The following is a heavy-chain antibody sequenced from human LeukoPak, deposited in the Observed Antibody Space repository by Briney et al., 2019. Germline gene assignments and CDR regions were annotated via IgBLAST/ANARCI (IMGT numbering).Heavy chain of an antibody. V-gene: IGHV1-8*01. CDR2: MNPNSGNT. J-gene: IGHJ4*02. CDR1: GYTFTSYD. Sequence: GASVKVSCKASGYTFTSYDINWVGQATGQGLEWMGWMNPNSGNTGYAQKFQGRVTMTRNTSISTAYMELSSLRSEDTAVYYCARAHQGSGSPSTGFDYWGQGTLVTVSS. D-gene: IGHD3-10*01. CDR3: ARAHQGSGSPSTGFDY.